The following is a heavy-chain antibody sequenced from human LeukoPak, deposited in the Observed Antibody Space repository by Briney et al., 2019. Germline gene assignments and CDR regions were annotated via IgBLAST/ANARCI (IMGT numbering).Heavy chain of an antibody. Sequence: GGSLRLSCAASGFTFGNYWMHWVRQGPGEGLVWVSRINSDETITHYADSVKGRFTISRDNAKNTLYLQMNSLRAEDTAVYYCSTVMVAGQRHMDVWGKGTTVTVSS. D-gene: IGHD2-15*01. CDR2: INSDETIT. V-gene: IGHV3-74*01. CDR3: STVMVAGQRHMDV. J-gene: IGHJ6*03. CDR1: GFTFGNYW.